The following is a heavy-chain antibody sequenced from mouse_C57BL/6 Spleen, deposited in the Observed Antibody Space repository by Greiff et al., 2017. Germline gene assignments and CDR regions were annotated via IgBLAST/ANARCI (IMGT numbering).Heavy chain of an antibody. CDR3: ARGGLLRRYFDY. Sequence: DVMLVESGGGLVKPGGSLKLSCAASGFTFSDYGMHWVRQAPGKGLEWVAYISSGSSTIYYADTVKGRFTISRDTAKNTLFLQMTSLRSEDTAMYYCARGGLLRRYFDYWGQGTTLTVSS. V-gene: IGHV5-17*01. J-gene: IGHJ2*01. CDR2: ISSGSSTI. CDR1: GFTFSDYG. D-gene: IGHD1-1*01.